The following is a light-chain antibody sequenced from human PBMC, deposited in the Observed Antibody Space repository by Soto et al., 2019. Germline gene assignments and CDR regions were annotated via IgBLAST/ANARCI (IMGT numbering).Light chain of an antibody. V-gene: IGLV2-14*01. CDR1: STDIGVYNY. CDR2: EVT. J-gene: IGLJ2*01. Sequence: QSALTQPASVSGSPGQSITISCTGTSTDIGVYNYVSWYQQHPGKAPKVMIYEVTNRPSGVSDRFSGSKSGDTASLTISGHQSEDEADYYCSSYTTSATLVFGGGTKLTVL. CDR3: SSYTTSATLV.